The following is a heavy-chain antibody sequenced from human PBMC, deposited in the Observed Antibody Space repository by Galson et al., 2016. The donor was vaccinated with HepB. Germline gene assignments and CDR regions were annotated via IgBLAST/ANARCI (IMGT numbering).Heavy chain of an antibody. D-gene: IGHD3-9*01. CDR2: IWYDGSNK. V-gene: IGHV3-33*01. CDR1: GFTFSSYG. CDR3: ARGGYDILTLAN. J-gene: IGHJ4*02. Sequence: SLRLSCAASGFTFSSYGMHWVRQAPGKGLEWVAVIWYDGSNKYYDYSVKGRFTISSDNSKNTLYLQMNSLRAEDTAVYYCARGGYDILTLANWGQGTLVTVSS.